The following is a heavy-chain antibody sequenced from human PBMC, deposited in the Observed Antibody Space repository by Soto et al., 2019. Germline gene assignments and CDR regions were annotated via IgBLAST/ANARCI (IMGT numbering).Heavy chain of an antibody. CDR2: ISSSSSYI. CDR1: GFTFSSYS. V-gene: IGHV3-21*01. CDR3: ARDRHIVATITPDGGLAQGGFNYYYYGMDV. J-gene: IGHJ6*02. D-gene: IGHD5-12*01. Sequence: EVQLVESGGGLVKPGGSLRLSCAASGFTFSSYSMNWVRQAPGKGLEWVSSISSSSSYIYYADSVKGRFTISRDNAKNSLYLQMNSLRAEDTAVYYCARDRHIVATITPDGGLAQGGFNYYYYGMDVWGQGTTVTVSS.